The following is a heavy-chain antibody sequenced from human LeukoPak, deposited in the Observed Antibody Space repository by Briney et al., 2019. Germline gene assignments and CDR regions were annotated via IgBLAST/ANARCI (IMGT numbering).Heavy chain of an antibody. CDR1: GFTFSSYG. D-gene: IGHD3-22*01. V-gene: IGHV3-30*02. CDR3: AKGYDSSGYYYGYDAFDI. Sequence: GGSLRLSCAASGFTFSSYGMHWVRQAPGKGLEWVAFIRYDGSNKYYADSVKGRFTISRDNSKNTLYLQMNSLRAEDTAVYYCAKGYDSSGYYYGYDAFDIWGQGTMVTVSS. J-gene: IGHJ3*02. CDR2: IRYDGSNK.